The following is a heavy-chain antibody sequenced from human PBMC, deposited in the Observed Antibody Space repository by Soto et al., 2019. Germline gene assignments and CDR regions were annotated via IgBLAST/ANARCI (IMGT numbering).Heavy chain of an antibody. CDR2: ISYDGSNK. Sequence: PGGSLRLSCAASGFTFNNYAMHWVRQAPGKGLEWVALISYDGSNKYYADSVKGRFTISRDNSKNTLYLQMNSLRAEDMAVYYCARDPLWGTAMVLWYFDLWGRGTLVTVSS. CDR1: GFTFNNYA. CDR3: ARDPLWGTAMVLWYFDL. D-gene: IGHD5-18*01. J-gene: IGHJ2*01. V-gene: IGHV3-30-3*01.